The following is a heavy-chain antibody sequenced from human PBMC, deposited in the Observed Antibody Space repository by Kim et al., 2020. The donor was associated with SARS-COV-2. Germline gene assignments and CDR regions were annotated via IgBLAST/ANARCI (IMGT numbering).Heavy chain of an antibody. CDR1: GFTFSGST. Sequence: GGSLRLSCAASGFTFSGSTMHWVRQASGKGLEWVGRIRNKANNYATTYAASVRGRFTISRDDSKNTAYLQMNSLKNDDTAVYSCSGVLPGELYLDVWGKGATVTVSS. V-gene: IGHV3-73*01. J-gene: IGHJ6*04. CDR3: SGVLPGELYLDV. CDR2: IRNKANNYAT. D-gene: IGHD1-7*01.